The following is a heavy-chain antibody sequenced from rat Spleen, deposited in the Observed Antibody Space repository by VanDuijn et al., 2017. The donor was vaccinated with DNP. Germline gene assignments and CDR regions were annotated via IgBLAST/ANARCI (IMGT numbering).Heavy chain of an antibody. CDR3: ATSSYYGYDYGFAY. J-gene: IGHJ3*01. CDR1: GFTFNKYG. V-gene: IGHV5S13*01. Sequence: EVQLVESGGGLVQPGRSLKLSCVASGFTFNKYGMAWVRQAPTKGLEWVASISTVGDNAYYRDSVRGRFTISRDNAKSTLYLQMDSLRSEDTATYYCATSSYYGYDYGFAYWGQGTLVTVSS. CDR2: ISTVGDNA. D-gene: IGHD1-7*01.